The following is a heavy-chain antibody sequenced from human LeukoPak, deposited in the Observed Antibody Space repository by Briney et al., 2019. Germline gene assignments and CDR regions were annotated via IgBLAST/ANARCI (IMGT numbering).Heavy chain of an antibody. J-gene: IGHJ4*02. V-gene: IGHV1-2*02. D-gene: IGHD3-9*01. CDR1: RYTFTGFY. CDR3: ARDPLLTGYYWPYYFDY. CDR2: INPNTGDT. Sequence: GAPVKVSCKASRYTFTGFYIHWVRQAPGQGLEWMGWINPNTGDTNYAQTFQGRVSMTRDPSITTAYMELSRLRSDDTAIYYCARDPLLTGYYWPYYFDYWGQGTLVTVSS.